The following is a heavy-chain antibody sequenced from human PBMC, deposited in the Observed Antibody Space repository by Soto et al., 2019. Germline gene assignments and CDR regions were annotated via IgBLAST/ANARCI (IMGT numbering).Heavy chain of an antibody. CDR3: TTLSQPAYDYDYSGSYGF. V-gene: IGHV3-15*01. Sequence: GGSLRLSCAASGFTFSDAWMSWVRQAPGKGLEWVGRIISKTDGGTTDYAAHVKGRFAISRDDSKNTLYLQMNSLKTEDTAVYYCTTLSQPAYDYDYSGSYGFWGQGTLVTVSS. CDR1: GFTFSDAW. D-gene: IGHD3-22*01. CDR2: IISKTDGGTT. J-gene: IGHJ4*02.